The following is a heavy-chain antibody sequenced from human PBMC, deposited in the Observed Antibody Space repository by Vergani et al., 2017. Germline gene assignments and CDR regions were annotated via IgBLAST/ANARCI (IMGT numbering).Heavy chain of an antibody. V-gene: IGHV5-51*01. CDR2: IQPADSDT. CDR1: GYSFTNYW. CDR3: ARLYGRDSGGSKYFDY. D-gene: IGHD5-12*01. J-gene: IGHJ4*02. Sequence: EVPLVQSGAEVKKPGESLKIPCQISGYSFTNYWIGWVRQMPGKGLEWMGIIQPADSDTRYSPSFQGQVTISVDKSIRTAYLQRSSLRASDSAMYDCARLYGRDSGGSKYFDYWGQGTLVTVSS.